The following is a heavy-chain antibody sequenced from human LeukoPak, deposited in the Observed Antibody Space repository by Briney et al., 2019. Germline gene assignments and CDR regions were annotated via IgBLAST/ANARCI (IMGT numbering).Heavy chain of an antibody. D-gene: IGHD6-19*01. V-gene: IGHV4-59*08. J-gene: IGHJ5*02. CDR3: ARHASVIGWYWPELDP. Sequence: GSLRLSCAASGFTFSSYAMSWIRQPPGKGLEWIGYIYYSGSTNYNPSLKSRVTITIDTSKNQFSLKLSSVTAADTAVYYCARHASVIGWYWPELDPWGQGTLVTVSS. CDR1: GFTFSSYA. CDR2: IYYSGST.